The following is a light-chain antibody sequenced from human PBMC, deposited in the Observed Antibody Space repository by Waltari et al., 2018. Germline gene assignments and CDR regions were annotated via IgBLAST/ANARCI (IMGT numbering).Light chain of an antibody. J-gene: IGKJ2*01. CDR3: QQTYTTVKT. V-gene: IGKV1-39*01. CDR1: QNIRIY. CDR2: GAS. Sequence: IQMTQYPSSLVASVGDRVILTCRASQNIRIYLNWFQQKPGRAPDLLMYGASRLQSGVPPRFSGSGSGTDFTLIISDLQPEDSATYYCQQTYTTVKTFGRGTRVEV.